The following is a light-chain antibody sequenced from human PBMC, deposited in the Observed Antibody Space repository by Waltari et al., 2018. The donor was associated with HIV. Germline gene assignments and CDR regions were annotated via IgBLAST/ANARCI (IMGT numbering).Light chain of an antibody. CDR2: YDS. CDR3: QLWDGTGDHPGV. CDR1: KLGDKY. Sequence: SYELTQPPSVSVSPGQTASITSSGDKLGDKYACWYQQKPGQSPVLVIYYDSHRPSGFPERFSGSKSGNTATLTINRVEAGDEADYYCQLWDGTGDHPGVFGTGTQVTVL. V-gene: IGLV3-1*01. J-gene: IGLJ1*01.